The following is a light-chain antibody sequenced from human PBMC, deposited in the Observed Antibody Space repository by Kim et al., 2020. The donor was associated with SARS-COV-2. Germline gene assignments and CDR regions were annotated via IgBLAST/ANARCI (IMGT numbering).Light chain of an antibody. V-gene: IGLV2-8*01. CDR1: SGVIASYDY. CDR2: DGT. J-gene: IGLJ2*01. Sequence: GQSVTISCSGSSGVIASYDYASWYQQQPGKAPKLIIDDGTKRPSGVAGRSSGSKSANTAFLTVAGLQAEDEADYYCSSYAGSNNGVFGGGTQLTVL. CDR3: SSYAGSNNGV.